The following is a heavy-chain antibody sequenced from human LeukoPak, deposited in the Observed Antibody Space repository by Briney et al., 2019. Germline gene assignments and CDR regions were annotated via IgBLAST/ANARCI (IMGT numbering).Heavy chain of an antibody. V-gene: IGHV4-59*01. D-gene: IGHD6-19*01. J-gene: IGHJ4*02. CDR2: IYCSGST. Sequence: SETPSLTCTVSGGSISSYYWSWIRQPPGKGLEWIGYIYCSGSTNYNPSLKSRVTISVDTSKNQFSLKLSSVTAADTAVYYCAAPSSGWYSSLDYWGQGTLVTVSS. CDR3: AAPSSGWYSSLDY. CDR1: GGSISSYY.